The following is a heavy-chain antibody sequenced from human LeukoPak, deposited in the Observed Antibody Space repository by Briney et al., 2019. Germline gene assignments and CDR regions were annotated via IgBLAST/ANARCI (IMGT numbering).Heavy chain of an antibody. D-gene: IGHD2-2*01. J-gene: IGHJ6*03. CDR1: GGSISSYY. Sequence: PSETLSLTCTVSGGSISSYYWSWIRQPAGKGLEWIGRIYTSGSTNYNPSLKSRVTMSVDPSKNQFSLKLSSVTAADTAVYYCARDGCSSTSCYAYYYYYMDVWGKGTTVTVSS. V-gene: IGHV4-4*07. CDR3: ARDGCSSTSCYAYYYYYMDV. CDR2: IYTSGST.